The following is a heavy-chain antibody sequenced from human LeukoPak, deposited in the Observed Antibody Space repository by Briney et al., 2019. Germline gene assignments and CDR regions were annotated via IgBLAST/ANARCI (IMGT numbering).Heavy chain of an antibody. J-gene: IGHJ4*02. V-gene: IGHV3-30-3*01. D-gene: IGHD2-2*01. CDR2: ISYDGSNK. Sequence: LSLTCAVYGGSFSGYYWSWIRLPPGKGLEWVAVISYDGSNKYYADSVKGRFTISRDNSKNTLYLQMNSLRAEDTAVYYCARGQAGVVPAAMVFGYWGQGTLVTVSS. CDR1: GGSFSGYY. CDR3: ARGQAGVVPAAMVFGY.